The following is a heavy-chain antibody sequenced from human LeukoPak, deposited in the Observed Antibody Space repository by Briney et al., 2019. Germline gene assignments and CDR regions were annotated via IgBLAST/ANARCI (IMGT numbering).Heavy chain of an antibody. CDR3: AKEGPVGGWPHDY. CDR1: GFTFSSYA. CDR2: ISGSGGKT. J-gene: IGHJ4*02. V-gene: IGHV3-23*01. Sequence: GGSLRLSCAASGFTFSSYAMSWVRQAPGKGLEWVSGISGSGGKTHYPESVKGRFTISRDNSKNTVYLQMNSLRAEDTAAYYCAKEGPVGGWPHDYWGQGILVTVSS.